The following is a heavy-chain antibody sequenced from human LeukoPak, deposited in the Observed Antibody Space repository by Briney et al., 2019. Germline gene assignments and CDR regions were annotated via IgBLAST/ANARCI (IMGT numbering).Heavy chain of an antibody. CDR2: ISGSGGST. J-gene: IGHJ4*02. CDR3: ARGIQLWLRGGVDY. Sequence: GGSLRLSCAASGFTFSSYAMSWVRQAPGKGLEWVSAISGSGGSTYYADSVKGRFTISRDNSKNTLYLQMNSLRAEDTAVYYCARGIQLWLRGGVDYWGQGTLVTVSS. CDR1: GFTFSSYA. V-gene: IGHV3-23*01. D-gene: IGHD5-18*01.